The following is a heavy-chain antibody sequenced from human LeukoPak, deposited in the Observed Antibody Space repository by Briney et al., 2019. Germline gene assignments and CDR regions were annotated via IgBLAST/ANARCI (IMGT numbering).Heavy chain of an antibody. CDR3: ARDLVDTRVAHQKRVLPSYYYGMDV. V-gene: IGHV3-23*01. D-gene: IGHD5-18*01. CDR1: GFTFSSYA. Sequence: LSGGSLRLSCAASGFTFSSYAMSWVRQAPGKGLEWVSAISGSGGSTYYADSVKGRFTISRDNSKNTLYLQMNSLRAEDTAVYYCARDLVDTRVAHQKRVLPSYYYGMDVWGQGTTVTVSS. J-gene: IGHJ6*02. CDR2: ISGSGGST.